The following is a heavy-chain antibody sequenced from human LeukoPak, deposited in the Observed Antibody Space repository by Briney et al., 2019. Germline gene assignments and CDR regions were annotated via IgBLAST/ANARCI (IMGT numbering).Heavy chain of an antibody. D-gene: IGHD3-3*01. J-gene: IGHJ4*02. Sequence: GASVKVSCKASGYTFTGYYMHWVRQAPGQGLEWMGRINPNSGGTNYAQKFQGRVTMTRDTSISTAYMELSRLRSDDTAVYYCARGASYDFWSGPYYFDYWGQGTLVTVSS. CDR3: ARGASYDFWSGPYYFDY. CDR1: GYTFTGYY. V-gene: IGHV1-2*06. CDR2: INPNSGGT.